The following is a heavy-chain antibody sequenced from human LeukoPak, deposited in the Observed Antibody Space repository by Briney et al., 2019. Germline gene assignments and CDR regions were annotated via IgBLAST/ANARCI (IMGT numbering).Heavy chain of an antibody. CDR2: ISSSGSTI. V-gene: IGHV3-48*03. J-gene: IGHJ4*02. CDR3: ARDLRAYYYDSSGYRSFDY. D-gene: IGHD3-22*01. Sequence: GGSLRLSCAASGFTFSSYEMNWVRQAPGKGLEWVSYISSSGSTIYYADSVKGRFAISRDNAKNSLYLQMNSLRAEDTAVYYCARDLRAYYYDSSGYRSFDYWGQGTLVTVSS. CDR1: GFTFSSYE.